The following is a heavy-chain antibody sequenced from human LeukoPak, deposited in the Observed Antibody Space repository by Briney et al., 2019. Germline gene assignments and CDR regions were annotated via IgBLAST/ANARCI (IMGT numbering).Heavy chain of an antibody. CDR2: INPSGGST. D-gene: IGHD2-15*01. CDR1: GYTFTSYY. Sequence: GASVKVSCKASGYTFTSYYMHWVRQAPGQGLEWMGIINPSGGSTSYAQKFQGRVTMTRDMSTSTVYMELSSLRSEDTAVYYCATSRVVVAATDWGQGTLVTVSS. CDR3: ATSRVVVAATD. J-gene: IGHJ4*02. V-gene: IGHV1-46*01.